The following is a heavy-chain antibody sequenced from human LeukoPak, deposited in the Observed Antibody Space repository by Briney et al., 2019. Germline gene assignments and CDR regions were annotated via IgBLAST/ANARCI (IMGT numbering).Heavy chain of an antibody. CDR3: ARGHTMVRGVPYYFDY. D-gene: IGHD3-10*01. V-gene: IGHV4-39*07. J-gene: IGHJ4*02. Sequence: SETLSLTCTVSGGSISSSSYYWGWIRQPPGKGLEWIGSIYYSGSTYYNPSLKSRVTISVDTSKNQFSLKLSSVTAADTAVYYCARGHTMVRGVPYYFDYWGQGTLVTVSS. CDR2: IYYSGST. CDR1: GGSISSSSYY.